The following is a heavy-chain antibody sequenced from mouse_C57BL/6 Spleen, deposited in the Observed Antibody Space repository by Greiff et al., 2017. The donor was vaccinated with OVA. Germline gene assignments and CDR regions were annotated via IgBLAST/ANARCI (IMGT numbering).Heavy chain of an antibody. Sequence: QVQLKQSGAELMKPGASVKLSCKATGYTFTGYWIEWVQQRPGHGLEWIGEILPGSGSTNYNEKFKGKATFTADTSSNTAYMQLSSLTTEDSAIYYCARGVYQLRYEEDDWGKGTTLTVAS. CDR2: ILPGSGST. J-gene: IGHJ2*01. CDR3: ARGVYQLRYEEDD. CDR1: GYTFTGYW. V-gene: IGHV1-9*01. D-gene: IGHD1-1*01.